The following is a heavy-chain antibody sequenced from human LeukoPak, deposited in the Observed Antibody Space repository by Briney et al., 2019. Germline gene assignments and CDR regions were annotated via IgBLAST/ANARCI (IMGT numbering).Heavy chain of an antibody. V-gene: IGHV1-2*06. J-gene: IGHJ4*02. Sequence: GASVKVSCKASGYTFTGYYLHWVRQAPGQGLEWMGRINPGSGGTNYAQTFQGRVTMTRDTSISTAYMELSRLRSDDTAVYYCAREGTSGYGNYYFDSWGQGTLVTVSS. CDR2: INPGSGGT. CDR3: AREGTSGYGNYYFDS. D-gene: IGHD5-12*01. CDR1: GYTFTGYY.